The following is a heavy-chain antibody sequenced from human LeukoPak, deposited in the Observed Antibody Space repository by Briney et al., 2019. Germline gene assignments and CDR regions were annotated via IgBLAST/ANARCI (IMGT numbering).Heavy chain of an antibody. D-gene: IGHD1-1*01. CDR1: GGTFSSYA. CDR2: IIPIFGTA. Sequence: GASVKVSCKASGGTFSSYAISWVRQAPGQGLEWMGGIIPIFGTANYAQKFQGGVTITADKSTSTAYMELSSLRSEDTAVYYCAREISTSVDDAFDIWGQGTMVTVSS. CDR3: AREISTSVDDAFDI. V-gene: IGHV1-69*06. J-gene: IGHJ3*02.